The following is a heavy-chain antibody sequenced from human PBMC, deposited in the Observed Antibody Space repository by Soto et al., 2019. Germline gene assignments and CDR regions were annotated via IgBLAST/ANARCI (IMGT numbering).Heavy chain of an antibody. D-gene: IGHD6-13*01. Sequence: QVQLVESGGGVVQPGRSLRLSCAASGFTFSSYAMHWVRQAPGKGLEWVAVISYDGSNKYYADSVKGRFTISRDNSKNTLYLQMNSLRAEDTAVYYCARMYSSRQKDNWFDPWGQGTLVTVSS. CDR3: ARMYSSRQKDNWFDP. J-gene: IGHJ5*02. V-gene: IGHV3-30-3*01. CDR1: GFTFSSYA. CDR2: ISYDGSNK.